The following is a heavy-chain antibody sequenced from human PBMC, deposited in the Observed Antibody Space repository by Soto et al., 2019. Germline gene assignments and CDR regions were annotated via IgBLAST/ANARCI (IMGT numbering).Heavy chain of an antibody. D-gene: IGHD4-17*01. CDR3: AKDAVSGDGVWLAQD. Sequence: GGALRLSCAASGVTFSSYAIIWVRQVPGKGLEWVSGLYGSGGGIHYADSVKGRFTISRDNSASSVYLQMNNLRVEDTAIYYCAKDAVSGDGVWLAQDWRQGTVVTVSS. J-gene: IGHJ4*02. V-gene: IGHV3-23*01. CDR1: GVTFSSYA. CDR2: LYGSGGGI.